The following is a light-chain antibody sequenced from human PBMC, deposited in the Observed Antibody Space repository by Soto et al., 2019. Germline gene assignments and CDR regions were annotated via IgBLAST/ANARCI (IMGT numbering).Light chain of an antibody. Sequence: QSALTQPHSASGSPGQSVSISCTGNSSDVGGYNYVSWYQQHPGKAPKLMIYEVSKRPSGVPDRFSGSKSGNTASLTVSGLQSEDEADYFCSSYASSNNLVVVGGGTKLTVL. CDR1: SSDVGGYNY. CDR3: SSYASSNNLVV. J-gene: IGLJ2*01. V-gene: IGLV2-8*01. CDR2: EVS.